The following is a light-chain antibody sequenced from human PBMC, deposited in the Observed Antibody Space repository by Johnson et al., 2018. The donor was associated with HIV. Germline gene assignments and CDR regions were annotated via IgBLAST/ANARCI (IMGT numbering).Light chain of an antibody. CDR3: GTWDNSLGTGGV. Sequence: QSVLTQPPSVSAAPGQKVTISCSGSSSNIGNNYVSWYQQFPGTAPKLLIYENNKRPSGIPDRFSGSKSGTSATLGITGLQTGDEADYYCGTWDNSLGTGGVFGTGTKVTCL. CDR2: ENN. V-gene: IGLV1-51*02. J-gene: IGLJ1*01. CDR1: SSNIGNNY.